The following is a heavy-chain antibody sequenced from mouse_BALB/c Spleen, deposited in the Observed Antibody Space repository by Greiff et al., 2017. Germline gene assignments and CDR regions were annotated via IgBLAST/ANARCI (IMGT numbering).Heavy chain of an antibody. CDR3: AREAYYRYDVGGY. CDR2: ILPGSGST. D-gene: IGHD2-14*01. V-gene: IGHV1-9*01. Sequence: QVQLQQSGAELMKPGASVKISCKATGYTFSSYWIEWVKQRPGHGLEWIGEILPGSGSTNYNEKFKGKATFTADTSSNTAYMQLSSLTSEDSAVYYCAREAYYRYDVGGYWGQGTTLTVSS. J-gene: IGHJ2*01. CDR1: GYTFSSYW.